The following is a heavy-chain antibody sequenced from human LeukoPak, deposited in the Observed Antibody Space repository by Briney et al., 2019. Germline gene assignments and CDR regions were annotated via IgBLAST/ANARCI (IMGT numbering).Heavy chain of an antibody. CDR1: GGSISSSSYY. J-gene: IGHJ4*02. V-gene: IGHV4-39*01. CDR2: IYYSGNT. D-gene: IGHD5-18*01. CDR3: ARWNTAMVTLDY. Sequence: PSETLSLTCTVSGGSISSSSYYWGWIRQPPGKGLEWIGSIYYSGNTYYNPSLKSRVTISVDTSKNQFSLKLSSVTAADTAVYYCARWNTAMVTLDYWGQGTLVTVSS.